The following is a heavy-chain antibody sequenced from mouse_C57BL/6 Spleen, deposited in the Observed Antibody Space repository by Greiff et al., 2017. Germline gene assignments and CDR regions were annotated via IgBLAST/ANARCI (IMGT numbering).Heavy chain of an antibody. D-gene: IGHD2-3*01. CDR3: ARKDGYYGWFAD. CDR1: GYSFTGYY. Sequence: VQLQQSGPELVKPGASVKISCKASGYSFTGYYMNWVKQSPEKSLEWIGEINPSTGGTTYNQKFKAKATLTVDKSSSTAYMQLKSLTSEDSAVYYCARKDGYYGWFADWGQGTLVTVSA. CDR2: INPSTGGT. V-gene: IGHV1-42*01. J-gene: IGHJ3*01.